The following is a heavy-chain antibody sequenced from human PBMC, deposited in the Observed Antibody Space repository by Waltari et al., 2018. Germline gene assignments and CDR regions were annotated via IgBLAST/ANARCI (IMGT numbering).Heavy chain of an antibody. CDR3: AKSPSHASAAADNPQTRDPYGMDV. J-gene: IGHJ6*02. CDR1: GFTFSSYA. D-gene: IGHD6-13*01. Sequence: EVQLLESGGGLVQPWGSLRLSCAASGFTFSSYAMSWVRQAPGTGLEWVSAISGSGGSTDDADSVKGRFTISRDNSKNTLYLQMNSLRAEETAVYYWAKSPSHASAAADNPQTRDPYGMDVWGQGTTVTVSS. V-gene: IGHV3-23*01. CDR2: ISGSGGST.